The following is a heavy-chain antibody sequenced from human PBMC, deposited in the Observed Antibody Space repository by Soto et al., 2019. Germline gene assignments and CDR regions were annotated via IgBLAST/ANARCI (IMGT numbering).Heavy chain of an antibody. Sequence: SETLSLTCTVSGDSVSNGDYYWSWIRQPPGKGLEWIGYISYNGDTNYNPSLKSRLTILADTSKNHFSLNLTSATAADTAVYYCARDVSSSQGMDVWGQGTTVTVS. CDR2: ISYNGDT. CDR1: GDSVSNGDYY. V-gene: IGHV4-61*03. J-gene: IGHJ6*02. CDR3: ARDVSSSQGMDV. D-gene: IGHD2-2*01.